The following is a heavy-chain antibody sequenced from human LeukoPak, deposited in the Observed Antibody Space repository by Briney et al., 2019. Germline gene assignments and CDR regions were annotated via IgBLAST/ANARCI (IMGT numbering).Heavy chain of an antibody. CDR2: ISSDGSNK. CDR3: ARDDIIVGATTLDC. J-gene: IGHJ4*02. CDR1: GFIFSTYA. Sequence: GRSLRLSCEASGFIFSTYAMHWVRQAPGKGLEWLAVISSDGSNKYHVDSVKGRFTISRDNSKNTLYLEMDSVRLGDTAVYYCARDDIIVGATTLDCWGQGTLVTVSS. V-gene: IGHV3-30*04. D-gene: IGHD1-26*01.